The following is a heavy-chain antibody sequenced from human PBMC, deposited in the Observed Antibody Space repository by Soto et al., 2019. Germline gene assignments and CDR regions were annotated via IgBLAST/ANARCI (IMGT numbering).Heavy chain of an antibody. CDR3: ARQEVASGGGYDFNYYYYGMDV. Sequence: PGESLKISCKGSGYSFTSYWIGWVRQMPGKGLEWMGIIYPGDSDTRYSPSFQGQVTISADKSISTAYLQWSSLKASDTAMYYCARQEVASGGGYDFNYYYYGMDVWGQGTTVTVSS. CDR1: GYSFTSYW. V-gene: IGHV5-51*01. CDR2: IYPGDSDT. J-gene: IGHJ6*02. D-gene: IGHD5-12*01.